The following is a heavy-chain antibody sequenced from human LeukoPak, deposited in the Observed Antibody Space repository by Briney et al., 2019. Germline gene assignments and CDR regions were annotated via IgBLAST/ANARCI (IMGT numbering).Heavy chain of an antibody. Sequence: GGSLRLSCAASGFAFTRHAIHWVRQAAGKGLEWVAIISFDGNRKYYADSVQGRFTISRDNSKNTLYLQMDSLKPEDTAVCYCAREVVQITAGYFDYWGQGTLVTVSS. CDR2: ISFDGNRK. D-gene: IGHD1-20*01. J-gene: IGHJ4*02. V-gene: IGHV3-30*04. CDR1: GFAFTRHA. CDR3: AREVVQITAGYFDY.